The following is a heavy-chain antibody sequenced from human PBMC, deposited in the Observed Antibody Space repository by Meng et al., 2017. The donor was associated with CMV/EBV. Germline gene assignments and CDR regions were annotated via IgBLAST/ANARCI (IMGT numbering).Heavy chain of an antibody. CDR1: GYTFTSYD. Sequence: GGSLRLSCKASGYTFTSYDINWVRQATGQGLEWMGWMNPNSGNTGYAQKFQGRVTMTRNTSISTAYMELSSLRSEDTAVYYCARSRSGPPLHDAFDIWGQGTMVTVSS. D-gene: IGHD2-15*01. J-gene: IGHJ3*02. CDR3: ARSRSGPPLHDAFDI. V-gene: IGHV1-8*01. CDR2: MNPNSGNT.